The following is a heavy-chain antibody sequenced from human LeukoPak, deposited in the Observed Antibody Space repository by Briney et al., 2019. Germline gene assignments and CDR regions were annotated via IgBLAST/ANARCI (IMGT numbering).Heavy chain of an antibody. D-gene: IGHD4-11*01. CDR3: AKESKETTRYYFDS. Sequence: PGKSLTLSCAASGFTFRSYVMHWVRQAPGKGLEWVAVISYDGSNKYYVNSVKDRFSFSRDSSKNTLYLQMNSLRAEDTAVYYCAKESKETTRYYFDSWGQGTLVTVSS. J-gene: IGHJ4*02. CDR2: ISYDGSNK. CDR1: GFTFRSYV. V-gene: IGHV3-30*18.